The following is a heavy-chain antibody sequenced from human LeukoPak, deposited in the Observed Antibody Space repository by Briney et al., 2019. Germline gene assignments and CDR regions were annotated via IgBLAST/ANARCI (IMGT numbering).Heavy chain of an antibody. CDR3: ARDRTGLDC. V-gene: IGHV3-11*06. CDR1: GFTFSDHY. CDR2: ISSSSSYT. D-gene: IGHD3/OR15-3a*01. J-gene: IGHJ4*02. Sequence: PGGSVRLSCAASGFTFSDHYMSWIRQAPGKGLEWVSYISSSSSYTNYADSVKGRFTISRDNAKNSLYLQMNSLRAEDTAVYYCARDRTGLDCWGQGTLVTVSS.